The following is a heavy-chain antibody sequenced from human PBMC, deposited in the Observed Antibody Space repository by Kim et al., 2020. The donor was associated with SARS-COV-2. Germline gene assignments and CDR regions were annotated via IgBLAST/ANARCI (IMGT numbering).Heavy chain of an antibody. Sequence: GGSLRLSCAASGFTFSNAWMSWVRQAPGKGLEWVGRIKSKTDGGTTDYAAPVKGRFTISRDDSKNTLYLQMNSLKTEDTAVYYCTTYYRPGYSSSWYEDGGDFDYWGQGTLVTVSS. V-gene: IGHV3-15*01. J-gene: IGHJ4*02. CDR2: IKSKTDGGTT. CDR3: TTYYRPGYSSSWYEDGGDFDY. D-gene: IGHD6-13*01. CDR1: GFTFSNAW.